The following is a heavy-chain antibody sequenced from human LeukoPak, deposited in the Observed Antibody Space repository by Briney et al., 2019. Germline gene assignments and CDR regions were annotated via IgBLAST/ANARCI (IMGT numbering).Heavy chain of an antibody. D-gene: IGHD5-12*01. Sequence: GGSLRLFCAASGFTFSSYEMNWVRQAPGKGLEGVAAIGSDYDRVHEDSVKGRFTISRDNSKSTLYLQMDNLRAEDTAVYFCAKSAGVATIYFDSWGQGALVTVSS. CDR2: IGSDYDR. CDR1: GFTFSSYE. CDR3: AKSAGVATIYFDS. V-gene: IGHV3-23*01. J-gene: IGHJ4*02.